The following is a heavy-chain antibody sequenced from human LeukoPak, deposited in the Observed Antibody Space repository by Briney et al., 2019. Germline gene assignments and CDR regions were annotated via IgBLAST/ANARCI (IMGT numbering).Heavy chain of an antibody. J-gene: IGHJ4*02. CDR3: AKENDFWSGPEG. V-gene: IGHV3-30*02. CDR1: GFTLSSYG. CDR2: IQFDGSNK. Sequence: PGGSLRLSCAASGFTLSSYGMHWVRQAPGKGLEWLTFIQFDGSNKLYADSVKGRFTVSRDTSKNTVYLQMTSLRVEDTAVYYCAKENDFWSGPEGWGQGTLVTVSS. D-gene: IGHD3-3*01.